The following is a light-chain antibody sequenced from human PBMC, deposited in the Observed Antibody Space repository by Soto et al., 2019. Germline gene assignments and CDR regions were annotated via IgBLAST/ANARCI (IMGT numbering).Light chain of an antibody. Sequence: DIVMTQSPDSLAVSLGERATINCKSSQSVLYRSDNKNYLAWYQHKPGQPPKLLIYWASTRESGVPDRFSGSGSGTAFTLTISALQAEDVAVYYCQQFYSTLPITFGQGTRLEIK. CDR2: WAS. V-gene: IGKV4-1*01. J-gene: IGKJ5*01. CDR3: QQFYSTLPIT. CDR1: QSVLYRSDNKNY.